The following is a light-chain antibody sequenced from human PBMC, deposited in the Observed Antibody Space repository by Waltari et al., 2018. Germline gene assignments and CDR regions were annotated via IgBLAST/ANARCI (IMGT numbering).Light chain of an antibody. Sequence: DIQMTQSPSSLPASVGDRVTNTCRASQLISNYVVGFQHTPGKAPKPLFYEVASLQTGAPARFSGSGYGTEFSLTIRSLQPEDFATYYCQQYHSYPYSFGQGTKLDIK. CDR3: QQYHSYPYS. CDR1: QLISNY. CDR2: EVA. J-gene: IGKJ2*03. V-gene: IGKV1-16*01.